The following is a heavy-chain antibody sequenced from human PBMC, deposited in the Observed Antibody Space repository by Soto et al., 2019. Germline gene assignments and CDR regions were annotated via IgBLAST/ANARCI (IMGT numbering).Heavy chain of an antibody. V-gene: IGHV4-59*08. Sequence: QVQLQESGPRLVKPSETVSLTCTVSGGSISSDYWSWIRQPPGKGLEWIGYIYYSGSTNYNPSLKSRVTISVETSKNQFSLKLSSVTAADTAVYYCARQAGTGSGSSLGYWGQGTLVTVSS. CDR3: ARQAGTGSGSSLGY. CDR2: IYYSGST. CDR1: GGSISSDY. D-gene: IGHD3-10*01. J-gene: IGHJ4*02.